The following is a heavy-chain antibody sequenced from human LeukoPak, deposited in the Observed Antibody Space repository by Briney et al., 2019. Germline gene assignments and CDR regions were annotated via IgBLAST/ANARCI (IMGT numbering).Heavy chain of an antibody. CDR2: ISSSGSTI. CDR1: GFTFSSYE. V-gene: IGHV3-48*03. J-gene: IGHJ4*02. D-gene: IGHD3-3*01. CDR3: ARDFFWSGYYVDY. Sequence: GGSLRLSCAASGFTFSSYEMNWVRQAPGKGLEWVSYISSSGSTIYYADSVKGRFTISRDNAKTSLYLQMNSLRAEDTAVYYCARDFFWSGYYVDYWGQGTPVTVSS.